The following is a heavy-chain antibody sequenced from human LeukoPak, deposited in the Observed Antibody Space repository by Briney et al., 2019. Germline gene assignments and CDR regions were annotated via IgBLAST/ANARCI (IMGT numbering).Heavy chain of an antibody. D-gene: IGHD4-17*01. Sequence: GGSLRLSCAASGFTFSSYGMHWVRQAPGKGLEWVAVIWYDGSNKYYADSVKGRFTISRDNSKNTLYLQMNSLRAEDTAVYYCARVGSNDYGDTWYAFDIWGQGTMVTVSS. V-gene: IGHV3-33*01. CDR2: IWYDGSNK. J-gene: IGHJ3*02. CDR1: GFTFSSYG. CDR3: ARVGSNDYGDTWYAFDI.